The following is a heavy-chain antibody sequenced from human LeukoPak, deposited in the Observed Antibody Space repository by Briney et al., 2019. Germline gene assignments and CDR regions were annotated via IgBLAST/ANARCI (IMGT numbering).Heavy chain of an antibody. J-gene: IGHJ4*02. D-gene: IGHD3-22*01. Sequence: GESLKISCKGSGYSFTSYWIGWVRQMPGKGLEWMGIIYPADSDIRYSPSFQGQVTISADRSTSTAYLQWSSLEASDSAMYYCATPHDATAYYYDSSGYFYWGQGTLVTVSS. CDR2: IYPADSDI. CDR1: GYSFTSYW. CDR3: ATPHDATAYYYDSSGYFY. V-gene: IGHV5-51*01.